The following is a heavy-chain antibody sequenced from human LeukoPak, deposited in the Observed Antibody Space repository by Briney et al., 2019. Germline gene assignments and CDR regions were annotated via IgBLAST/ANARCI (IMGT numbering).Heavy chain of an antibody. CDR2: IYPGDSDT. CDR1: GYKITSHW. Sequence: GESLRISCQASGYKITSHWIAWVRQMPGKSPEWMGIIYPGDSDTRYSPSFQGQVTISADKSISTAYLQWSSLKASDTAMYYCARSAVVVAATPHSNFDYWGQGTLVTVSS. D-gene: IGHD2-15*01. CDR3: ARSAVVVAATPHSNFDY. V-gene: IGHV5-51*01. J-gene: IGHJ4*02.